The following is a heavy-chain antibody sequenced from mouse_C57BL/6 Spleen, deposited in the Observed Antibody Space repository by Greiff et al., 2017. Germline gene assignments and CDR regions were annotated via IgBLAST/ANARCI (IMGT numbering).Heavy chain of an antibody. J-gene: IGHJ3*01. V-gene: IGHV1-15*01. CDR3: TTPFAY. CDR1: GYTFTDYE. CDR2: IDPETGGT. Sequence: VQLQQSVAELVRPGASVTLSCKASGYTFTDYEMHWLKQTPVHGLELIGAIDPETGGTAYNQKFKGKAIQTADKASSTAYMKLRNLTSEDSAVYYCTTPFAYWGQGTLVTVSA.